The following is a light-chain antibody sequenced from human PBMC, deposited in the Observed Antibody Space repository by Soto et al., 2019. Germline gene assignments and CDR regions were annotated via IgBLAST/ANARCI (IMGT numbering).Light chain of an antibody. CDR3: QQYNDWPPWT. J-gene: IGKJ1*01. Sequence: EIVMTQPPATLSVSPGERATLSCRASQTVSNNLAWYQQKPGQSPRLLIYDASTRATGIPARFSGSGSVTEFTLTISSLQSEDFAVYYCQQYNDWPPWTFGQGTKVDIK. CDR2: DAS. CDR1: QTVSNN. V-gene: IGKV3-15*01.